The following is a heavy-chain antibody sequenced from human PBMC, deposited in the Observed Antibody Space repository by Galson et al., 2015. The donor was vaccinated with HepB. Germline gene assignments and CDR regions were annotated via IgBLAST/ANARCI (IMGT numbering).Heavy chain of an antibody. D-gene: IGHD5-12*01. CDR2: IYYNGDT. Sequence: LSLTCSVSHGSINNYYWSWIRQSPGKRLEWIGYIYYNGDTNYNPSLGYRVGMSVDTSINQVSLWLTSVTAADTAVYFCARHQGRGCVGYAFDLWGQGTLVTVSA. J-gene: IGHJ4*02. V-gene: IGHV4-59*08. CDR3: ARHQGRGCVGYAFDL. CDR1: HGSINNYY.